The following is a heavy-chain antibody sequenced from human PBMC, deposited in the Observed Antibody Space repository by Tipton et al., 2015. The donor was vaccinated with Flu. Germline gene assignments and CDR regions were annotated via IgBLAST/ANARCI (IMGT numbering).Heavy chain of an antibody. J-gene: IGHJ4*02. CDR3: ASKYYDILTGYYNGFDY. CDR1: SGSIRSTNYF. Sequence: TLSLTCAVSSGSIRSTNYFCAWIRQPPGKRLELIGSMYPSGTTYYNPSPKSRVTISVDTSKNQFSLKLSSVTAADTAVYYCASKYYDILTGYYNGFDYWGQGTLVTVSS. V-gene: IGHV4-39*07. CDR2: MYPSGTT. D-gene: IGHD3-9*01.